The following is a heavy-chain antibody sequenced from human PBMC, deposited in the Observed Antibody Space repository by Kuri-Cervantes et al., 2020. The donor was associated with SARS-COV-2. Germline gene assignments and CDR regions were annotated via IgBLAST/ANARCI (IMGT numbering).Heavy chain of an antibody. Sequence: SETLSLTCAVYGGSCSGYSWSWIRQPPGKGLEWIGEINHSGSTNYNPSLKSRVTISVDTSKNQFSLKLSSVTAADTAVYYCARTEFVEMATMALAYWGQGTLVTVSS. D-gene: IGHD5-24*01. CDR2: INHSGST. CDR3: ARTEFVEMATMALAY. CDR1: GGSCSGYS. J-gene: IGHJ4*02. V-gene: IGHV4-34*01.